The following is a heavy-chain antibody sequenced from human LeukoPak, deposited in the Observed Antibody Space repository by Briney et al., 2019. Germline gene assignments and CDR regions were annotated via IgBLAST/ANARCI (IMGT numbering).Heavy chain of an antibody. CDR1: GFTFSSHW. D-gene: IGHD3-10*01. CDR2: INSDGSST. V-gene: IGHV3-74*01. J-gene: IGHJ6*03. Sequence: PGGSLRLSCAASGFTFSSHWMHWVRQAPGKGLVGVSRINSDGSSTSYADSVKGRFTISRDNAKNTLYLEMNSLRADDTAVYYCATRFGLDYYYYYMDVWGKGTTVTVSS. CDR3: ATRFGLDYYYYYMDV.